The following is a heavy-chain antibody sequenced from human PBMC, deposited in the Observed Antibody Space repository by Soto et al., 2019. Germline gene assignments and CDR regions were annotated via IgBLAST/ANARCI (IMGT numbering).Heavy chain of an antibody. J-gene: IGHJ4*02. V-gene: IGHV1-69*01. CDR3: ARVGIGSHFDY. Sequence: QVQLVQSGAEVKKPGASVKVSCKASGYTFTGYYMHWVRQAPGQGLEWMGGIIPIFGTANYAQKFQGRVTITADESTSTAYMELSSLRSEDTAVYYCARVGIGSHFDYWGQGTLVTVSS. CDR2: IIPIFGTA. CDR1: GYTFTGYY. D-gene: IGHD2-21*01.